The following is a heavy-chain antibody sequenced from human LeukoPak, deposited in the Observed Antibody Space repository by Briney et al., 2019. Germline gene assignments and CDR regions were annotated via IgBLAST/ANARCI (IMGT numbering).Heavy chain of an antibody. J-gene: IGHJ4*02. D-gene: IGHD3-3*01. CDR3: ARDHYDFWSGYYTGFDY. Sequence: RGASVKVSCKASGYTFTSYAMHWVRQAPGQRLEWMGWINAGNGNTKYSQKFQGRVTITRDTSASTAYMELSSLGSEDTAVYYCARDHYDFWSGYYTGFDYWGQGTLVTVSS. CDR2: INAGNGNT. CDR1: GYTFTSYA. V-gene: IGHV1-3*01.